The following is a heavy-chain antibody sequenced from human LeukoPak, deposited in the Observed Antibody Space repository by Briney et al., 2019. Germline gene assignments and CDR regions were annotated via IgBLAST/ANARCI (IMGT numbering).Heavy chain of an antibody. CDR2: IYYSGST. V-gene: IGHV4-59*12. CDR3: AGMNYRGDY. CDR1: GGSISSYY. D-gene: IGHD1-7*01. J-gene: IGHJ4*02. Sequence: PSETLSLTCTVSGGSISSYYWSWIRQPPGKGLEWIGYIYYSGSTNYNPSLKSRVTISVDTSKNQFSLKLSSVPAADTAVYYCAGMNYRGDYWGQGTLVTVSS.